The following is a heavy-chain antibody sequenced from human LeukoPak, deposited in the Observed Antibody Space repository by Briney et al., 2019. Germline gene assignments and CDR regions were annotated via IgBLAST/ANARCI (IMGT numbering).Heavy chain of an antibody. D-gene: IGHD3-3*01. CDR1: GFIFSNYA. Sequence: PGGSLRLSCAASGFIFSNYAMSWVRQAPGKGLEWISAISVSETTYYTDSVKGRFTISRDKSENTLYLKMNSLRAEDTAVYYCALSGGINWYGLECWGQGTLVTVSS. V-gene: IGHV3-23*01. CDR3: ALSGGINWYGLEC. CDR2: ISVSETT. J-gene: IGHJ4*02.